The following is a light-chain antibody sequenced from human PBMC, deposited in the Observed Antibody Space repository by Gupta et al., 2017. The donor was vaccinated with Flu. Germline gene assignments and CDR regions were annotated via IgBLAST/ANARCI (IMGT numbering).Light chain of an antibody. J-gene: IGLJ3*02. V-gene: IGLV4-60*03. CDR3: ETWNSNTRV. CDR2: LEGSGSY. CDR1: SGPSSYI. Sequence: PVLTQSSSASASLGSSVKLTCTLSSGPSSYIIAWHQQQPGKAPRYLMKLEGSGSYNKGSGGPGRFSSSCSGADRNLTIAHSQAGAEDYYYWETWNSNTRVFGGGTKLTVL.